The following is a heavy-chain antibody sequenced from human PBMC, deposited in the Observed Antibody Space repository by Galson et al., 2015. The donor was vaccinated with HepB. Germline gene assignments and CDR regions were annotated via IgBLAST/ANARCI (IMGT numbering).Heavy chain of an antibody. CDR2: INHSGST. J-gene: IGHJ3*02. Sequence: LSLTCAVYGGSFSGYYWSWIRQPPGKGLEWIGEINHSGSTNYNPSLKSRVTISVDTSKNQFSLKLSSVTAADTAVYYCASERASDAFDIWGQGTMVTVSS. CDR3: ASERASDAFDI. D-gene: IGHD1-1*01. V-gene: IGHV4-34*01. CDR1: GGSFSGYY.